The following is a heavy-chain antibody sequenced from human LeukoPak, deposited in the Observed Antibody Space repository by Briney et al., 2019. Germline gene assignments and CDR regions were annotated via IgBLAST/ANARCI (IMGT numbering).Heavy chain of an antibody. D-gene: IGHD6-13*01. V-gene: IGHV3-33*01. CDR2: IRYDGSIQ. CDR1: GFTFSGYG. CDR3: ARYSGMGAAGSSDY. Sequence: GGSLRLSCVASGFTFSGYGMHWVRQAPGKGLEWVAVIRYDGSIQHYADSVKGRFTISRDNSQNTLYLQMNGLRAEDTAVYYCARYSGMGAAGSSDYWGQGTLVTVSS. J-gene: IGHJ4*02.